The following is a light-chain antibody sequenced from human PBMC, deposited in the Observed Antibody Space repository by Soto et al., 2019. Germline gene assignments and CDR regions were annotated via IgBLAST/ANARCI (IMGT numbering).Light chain of an antibody. CDR2: QDN. J-gene: IGLJ1*01. Sequence: SYELTQPPSVSVSPGQTASITCSGEKLGDKFACWYQQKPGQSPVLVIYQDNKRPSGIPDRFSGSNSGNTATLTISGTQAMDEADYYCQAWDRSVNYVFGNGTKVTVL. V-gene: IGLV3-1*01. CDR3: QAWDRSVNYV. CDR1: KLGDKF.